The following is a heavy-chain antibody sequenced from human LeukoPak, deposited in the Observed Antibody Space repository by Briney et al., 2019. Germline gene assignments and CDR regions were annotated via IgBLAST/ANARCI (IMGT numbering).Heavy chain of an antibody. CDR3: ARWLTTSAGFDF. CDR1: GDCVSSNSAT. V-gene: IGHV6-1*01. D-gene: IGHD1/OR15-1a*01. CDR2: TFYRSKWYS. Sequence: SQTLSLTCAISGDCVSSNSATWSWLRQSPSRGLEWLGRTFYRSKWYSDYAPSVEGRITVNPDTSRNRFSLQLDFVTPEDSAVYFCARWLTTSAGFDFWGRGTVVTVSS. J-gene: IGHJ3*01.